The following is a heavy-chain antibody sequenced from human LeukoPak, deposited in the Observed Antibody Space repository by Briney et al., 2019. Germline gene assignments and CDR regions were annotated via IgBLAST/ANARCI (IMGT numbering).Heavy chain of an antibody. J-gene: IGHJ4*02. Sequence: GGSLRLSCAASGFTFSAFGMNWVRQAPGKGLEWVSSISSTRTYIYHADSVKGRFTISRDNSKNTLYLQMNSLRAEDTAVYYCAKDPYRASSGLVDYWGQGTLVTVSS. CDR3: AKDPYRASSGLVDY. CDR1: GFTFSAFG. CDR2: ISSTRTYI. V-gene: IGHV3-21*04. D-gene: IGHD5-12*01.